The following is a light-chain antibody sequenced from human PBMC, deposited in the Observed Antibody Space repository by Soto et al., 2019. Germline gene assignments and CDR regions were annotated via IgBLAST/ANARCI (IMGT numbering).Light chain of an antibody. Sequence: VLMQSAAPLSVSPGERASLSCRASRSVATNLVWYQQRPGQAPRLLIYEASARATDIPARFSGSGSGTEFTLTISSLQSEDFAVYFCQQYNNWPPSFGQGTNVDIK. CDR1: RSVATN. J-gene: IGKJ1*01. CDR2: EAS. V-gene: IGKV3-15*01. CDR3: QQYNNWPPS.